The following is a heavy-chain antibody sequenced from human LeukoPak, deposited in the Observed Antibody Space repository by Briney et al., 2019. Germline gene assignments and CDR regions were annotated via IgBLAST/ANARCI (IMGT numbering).Heavy chain of an antibody. Sequence: GGSLRLSCAASGFTFSSYSMNWVRQAPGKGLEWVSSISSSSSYIYYADSVKGRFTISRDNAKNSLYLQMNSLRAEDTAVYYCARVWPHSRCYFDYWGQGTLVTVSS. V-gene: IGHV3-21*01. CDR3: ARVWPHSRCYFDY. CDR2: ISSSSSYI. J-gene: IGHJ4*02. D-gene: IGHD3-16*01. CDR1: GFTFSSYS.